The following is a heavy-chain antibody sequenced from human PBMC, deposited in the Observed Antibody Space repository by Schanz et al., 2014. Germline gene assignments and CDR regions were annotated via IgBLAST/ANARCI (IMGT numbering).Heavy chain of an antibody. Sequence: QVQLQQWGAGLLKPSETLSLTCAVSGGSFSGYYWSWIRQPPDTGLEWIGEINQSGDTNYNPSLKSRVTFPATTPHNLFPQNLGPGTAADTAVYYCARLYCSTPGCYVSPNGFAKDYWGQGTLVTVSS. CDR1: GGSFSGYY. J-gene: IGHJ4*02. CDR2: INQSGDT. CDR3: ARLYCSTPGCYVSPNGFAKDY. D-gene: IGHD2-2*01. V-gene: IGHV4-34*01.